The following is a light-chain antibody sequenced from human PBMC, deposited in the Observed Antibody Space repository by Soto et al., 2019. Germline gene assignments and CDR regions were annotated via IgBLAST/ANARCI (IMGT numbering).Light chain of an antibody. J-gene: IGLJ1*01. CDR1: SSDIGGYDY. Sequence: QSALTQPASVSGSPGQSITISCTGASSDIGGYDYVSWYQQRPGKAPKLMIYEVRYRPSGVSNRFSGSKSGNTASLTISGLQAEDEAVYYCCSYTRTSNHYFFGSGTKVTVL. V-gene: IGLV2-14*01. CDR3: CSYTRTSNHYF. CDR2: EVR.